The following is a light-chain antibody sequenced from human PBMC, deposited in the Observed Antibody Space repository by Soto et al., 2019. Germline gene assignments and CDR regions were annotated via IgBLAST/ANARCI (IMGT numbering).Light chain of an antibody. Sequence: EIVLTQSPGTLSLSPGERATLSCRASQSVSSSYLAWYQQKPGQAPRLLIYGASSRATGIPDRFSGSGSGTEFTLTISRLEPEDVAVYYGQQYGSSPPYTFGQGTKLEIK. CDR2: GAS. V-gene: IGKV3-20*01. CDR1: QSVSSSY. J-gene: IGKJ2*01. CDR3: QQYGSSPPYT.